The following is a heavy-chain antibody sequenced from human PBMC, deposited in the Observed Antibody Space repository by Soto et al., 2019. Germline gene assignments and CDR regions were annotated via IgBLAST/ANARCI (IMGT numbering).Heavy chain of an antibody. Sequence: QVQLVQSGAEVKKPGSSVKVSCKASGGTFSSYTISWVRQAPGQGLEWMGRIIPILGIANYAQKFQGRVTITADKSTSTDYMELSSLRSEDTAVYYCSRDYTVAGTGYWGQGTLVTVSS. V-gene: IGHV1-69*08. D-gene: IGHD6-19*01. CDR3: SRDYTVAGTGY. CDR1: GGTFSSYT. CDR2: IIPILGIA. J-gene: IGHJ4*02.